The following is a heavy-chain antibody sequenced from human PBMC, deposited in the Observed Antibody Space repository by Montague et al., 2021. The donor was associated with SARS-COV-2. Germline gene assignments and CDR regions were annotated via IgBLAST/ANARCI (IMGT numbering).Heavy chain of an antibody. CDR2: IDHSGTT. D-gene: IGHD2-21*01. J-gene: IGHJ2*01. CDR3: ARLNSWGIVFLVAVPRKNCYFDV. V-gene: IGHV4-34*01. Sequence: SETLSLTCAVYGGSFSDYYWTWIRQPPGKGLEWIGEIDHSGTTNYNPSLKSRLSISVDTSKNQFSLTLNSVTAAGTAVYYCARLNSWGIVFLVAVPRKNCYFDVWGRGTLVTVSS. CDR1: GGSFSDYY.